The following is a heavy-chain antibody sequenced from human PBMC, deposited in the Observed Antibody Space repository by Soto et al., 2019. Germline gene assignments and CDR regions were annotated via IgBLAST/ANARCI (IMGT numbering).Heavy chain of an antibody. D-gene: IGHD2-2*01. CDR2: MNPNSGNT. CDR1: GYTFTSYD. J-gene: IGHJ4*02. Sequence: ASVMVSCKASGYTFTSYDINWVRQATGQGLEWMGWMNPNSGNTGYAQKFQGRVTMTRNTSISTAYMELSSLRSEDTAVYYCARGGRYCSSTSCYQGDYWGQGTLVTVSS. V-gene: IGHV1-8*01. CDR3: ARGGRYCSSTSCYQGDY.